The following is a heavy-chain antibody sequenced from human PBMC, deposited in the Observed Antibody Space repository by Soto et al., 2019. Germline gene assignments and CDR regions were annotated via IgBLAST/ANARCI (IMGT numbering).Heavy chain of an antibody. Sequence: QVQLVQSGAEVKKPGSSVKVSCKASGGTFNRYAISWVRQAPGQGLEWMGGIIPIFGIGNDAQRFQGRVTITAAESTGTAYMELSSLRSEDTGVYYCARSAITLFGVVSIPPHYYSEMDVWGQGTKVTVSS. CDR1: GGTFNRYA. CDR2: IIPIFGIG. D-gene: IGHD3-3*01. V-gene: IGHV1-69*01. J-gene: IGHJ6*02. CDR3: ARSAITLFGVVSIPPHYYSEMDV.